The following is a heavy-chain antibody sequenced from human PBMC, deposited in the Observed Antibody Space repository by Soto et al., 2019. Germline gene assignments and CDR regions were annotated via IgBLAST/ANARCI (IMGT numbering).Heavy chain of an antibody. V-gene: IGHV3-23*01. CDR1: GFTFSSYA. J-gene: IGHJ4*02. CDR3: AKLTGGNGFDY. Sequence: LRLSCAASGFTFSSYAMSWVRQAPGKGLEWVSTISGSGTSTYYADSVKGRFTISRDNSKNTLYLQMNSLRAEDTALYYCAKLTGGNGFDYWGQGTLVTVSS. CDR2: ISGSGTST. D-gene: IGHD2-15*01.